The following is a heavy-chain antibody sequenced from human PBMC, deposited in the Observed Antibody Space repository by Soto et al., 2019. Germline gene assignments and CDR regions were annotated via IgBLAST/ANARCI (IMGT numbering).Heavy chain of an antibody. CDR1: GDSLSSSLYF. CDR2: IYTIGKT. V-gene: IGHV4-39*01. D-gene: IGHD6-6*01. J-gene: IGHJ4*02. CDR3: ARHGAAACPLSFFHS. Sequence: QLQESGPGLVKPSETLSLPCTVSGDSLSSSLYFWGGIRQPPGKGLEWIGNIYTIGKTYYNPSLESRVTISVDPSKNQFSLQVNSVTDADTAVFYCARHGAAACPLSFFHSWGQGRLVTVSS.